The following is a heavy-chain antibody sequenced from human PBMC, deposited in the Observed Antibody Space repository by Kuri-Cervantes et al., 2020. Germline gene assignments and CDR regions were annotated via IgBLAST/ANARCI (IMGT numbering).Heavy chain of an antibody. Sequence: SETLSLTCTVSGGSVSSGSYYWSWIRQPPGKGLEWIGYIYYRGSTNYNPSLKSRLTISLDTSKDQFSLKLSSVTAADTAMYYCARVSGLPNHKYYYHYYKDVWGKGTTVTVSS. CDR1: GGSVSSGSYY. V-gene: IGHV4-61*01. CDR3: ARVSGLPNHKYYYHYYKDV. J-gene: IGHJ6*03. CDR2: IYYRGST. D-gene: IGHD1-26*01.